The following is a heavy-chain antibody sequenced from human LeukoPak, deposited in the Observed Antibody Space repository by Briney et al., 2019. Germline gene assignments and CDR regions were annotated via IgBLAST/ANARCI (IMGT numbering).Heavy chain of an antibody. J-gene: IGHJ6*02. Sequence: GGSLRLSCAASGFTVSSSYMSWVRQVPGRGPEWVANVNRDGSETYYLDSVKGRFTISKDNAKNSLYLQMNSLRAEDTALYHCARNNGMDVWGQGTTVIVSS. CDR1: GFTVSSSY. CDR2: VNRDGSET. V-gene: IGHV3-7*03. CDR3: ARNNGMDV.